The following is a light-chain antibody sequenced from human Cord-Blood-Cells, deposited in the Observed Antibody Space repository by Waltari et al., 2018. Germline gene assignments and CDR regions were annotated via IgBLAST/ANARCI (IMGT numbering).Light chain of an antibody. J-gene: IGLJ1*01. CDR3: SSYTSSSTYV. CDR2: DVS. CDR1: SSDVGGYNY. Sequence: QSALTQPASVSGSPGQSITISCTGTSSDVGGYNYVSWYQQHPGKAPKLMIYDVSQRPSEVSKRCSGSKSGNTASLTISGLQAEDEADYYCSSYTSSSTYVFGTGTKVAVL. V-gene: IGLV2-14*01.